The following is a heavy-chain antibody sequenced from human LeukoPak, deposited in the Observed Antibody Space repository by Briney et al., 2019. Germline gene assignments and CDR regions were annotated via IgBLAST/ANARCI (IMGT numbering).Heavy chain of an antibody. D-gene: IGHD4-23*01. J-gene: IGHJ3*02. Sequence: GGSLRLSCSASGFTFSSYAMHWVRQAPGKGLEYVSAISSNGGSTYYADSVKGRFTISRDNSKNTLCLQMSSLRAEDTAVYYCSRWSFENDAFDIWGQGTMVTVSS. CDR2: ISSNGGST. V-gene: IGHV3-64D*06. CDR3: SRWSFENDAFDI. CDR1: GFTFSSYA.